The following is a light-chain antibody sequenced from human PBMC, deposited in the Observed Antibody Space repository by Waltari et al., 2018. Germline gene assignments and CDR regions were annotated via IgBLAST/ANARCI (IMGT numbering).Light chain of an antibody. CDR3: MQGVQWPPWT. J-gene: IGKJ1*01. V-gene: IGKV2-30*02. CDR2: KVS. Sequence: DIVVTQSPLSLPVTLGQPASISCKSSESLLHSDGNTYLHWFQQKPGQSPRRLIYKVSIRDAGVPDRFSGSGSGTDFTLKISRVEADEVAVYYCMQGVQWPPWTFGQGTKVEIK. CDR1: ESLLHSDGNTY.